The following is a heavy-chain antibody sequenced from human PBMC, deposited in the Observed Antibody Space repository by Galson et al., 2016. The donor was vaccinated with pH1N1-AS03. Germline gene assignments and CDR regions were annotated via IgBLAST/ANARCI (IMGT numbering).Heavy chain of an antibody. D-gene: IGHD1-1*01. CDR2: TYYRSKWYY. CDR1: GDSVSSDRAA. CDR3: ARGELCTTVSLFQH. J-gene: IGHJ1*01. V-gene: IGHV6-1*01. Sequence: CAISGDSVSSDRAAWNWIRQSPSRGLEWLGRTYYRSKWYYDYAVSAESRMTIRPDTSKNQVSLQLNSLTPEDTAVYYCARGELCTTVSLFQHWGQGTLVTVSS.